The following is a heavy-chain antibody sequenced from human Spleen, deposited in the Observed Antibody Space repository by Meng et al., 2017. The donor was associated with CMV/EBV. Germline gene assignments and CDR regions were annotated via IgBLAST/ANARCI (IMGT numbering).Heavy chain of an antibody. CDR3: MKRPEY. CDR2: IGASGGDR. J-gene: IGHJ4*02. CDR1: GFTFRNYA. D-gene: IGHD1-14*01. V-gene: IGHV3-23*01. Sequence: GSRRLSCEVSGFTFRNYAMTWVRQAPGRGLEWVSGIGASGGDRYYADSVKGRFTIFRDNYKNTLYLQMNNLRVEDTAVYYCMKRPEYWGQGTLVTVSS.